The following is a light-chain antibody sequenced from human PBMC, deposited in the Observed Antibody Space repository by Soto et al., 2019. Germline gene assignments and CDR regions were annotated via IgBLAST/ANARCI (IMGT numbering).Light chain of an antibody. V-gene: IGKV3-20*01. CDR3: QQYHRPPRA. J-gene: IGKJ1*01. CDR2: AAS. Sequence: EVVLTQSPGTLSLSPGERATLSCRASQSITSNYLAWYQQKPGQAPRLLIFAASRRAAGIPDRFSGGGSGTHFTLTINSLAPEDFAVYYCQQYHRPPRAFGQGTKVEIK. CDR1: QSITSNY.